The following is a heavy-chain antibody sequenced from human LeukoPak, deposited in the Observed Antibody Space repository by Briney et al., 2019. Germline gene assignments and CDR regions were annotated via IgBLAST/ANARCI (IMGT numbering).Heavy chain of an antibody. CDR2: INWNGGST. CDR3: AREHSGSYFFDH. D-gene: IGHD1-26*01. J-gene: IGHJ4*02. Sequence: GGSLRLSCAASGFTFDDYGMSWVRQAPGRGLEWVSGINWNGGSTGYADSVKGRFTISRDNAKNSLYLQMNGLRAEDTALYYCAREHSGSYFFDHWGQGTLVTVSS. V-gene: IGHV3-20*04. CDR1: GFTFDDYG.